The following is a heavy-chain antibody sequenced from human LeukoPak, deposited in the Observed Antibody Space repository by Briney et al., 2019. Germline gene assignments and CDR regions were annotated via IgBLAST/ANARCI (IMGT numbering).Heavy chain of an antibody. CDR3: AISGRDYYDSSGYYPGAFDI. Sequence: GGSLRLSCAASGFTFSSYGMSWVRQAPGKGLEWVSAISGSGGSTYYADSVKGRFTISRDNSKNTLYLQMNSLRAEDTAVYYCAISGRDYYDSSGYYPGAFDIWGQGTMVTVSS. D-gene: IGHD3-22*01. CDR1: GFTFSSYG. J-gene: IGHJ3*02. CDR2: ISGSGGST. V-gene: IGHV3-23*01.